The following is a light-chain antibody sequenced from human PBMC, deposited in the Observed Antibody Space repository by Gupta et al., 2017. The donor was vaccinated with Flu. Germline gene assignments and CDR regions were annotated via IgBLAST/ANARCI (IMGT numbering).Light chain of an antibody. V-gene: IGKV3-15*01. J-gene: IGKJ2*03. CDR3: HQYNNWLPYS. Sequence: EIVLTQSPPTLSVSPGERATLSCRASHYVSSNLAWYQQKPGQAPRLIVFGASTRATGIPARFSGSGSGTEFTLTISSLQSEDFAVYFCHQYNNWLPYSFGQGTKLEIK. CDR1: HYVSSN. CDR2: GAS.